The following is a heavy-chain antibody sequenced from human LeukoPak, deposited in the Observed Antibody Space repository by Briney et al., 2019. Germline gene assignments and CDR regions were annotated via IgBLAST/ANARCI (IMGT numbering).Heavy chain of an antibody. Sequence: PSETLSLTCTVSGGSISSSSYYWGWIRQPPGKGLEWIGSIYYSGSTYYNPSLKSRVTISVDTSKNQFSLKLNSVTAADTAVYYCANASRRRYCSNWYSLGFDYWGQGTLVTVSS. V-gene: IGHV4-39*01. CDR2: IYYSGST. D-gene: IGHD6-13*01. J-gene: IGHJ4*02. CDR1: GGSISSSSYY. CDR3: ANASRRRYCSNWYSLGFDY.